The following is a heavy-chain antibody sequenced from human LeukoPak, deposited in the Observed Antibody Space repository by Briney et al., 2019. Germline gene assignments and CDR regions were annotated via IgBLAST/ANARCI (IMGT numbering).Heavy chain of an antibody. CDR2: IYYSGST. Sequence: SETLSLTCTASGGSISSYYWSWIRQPPGKGLEWIGYIYYSGSTNYNPSLKSRVTISVDTSKNQFSLKLSSVTAADTAVYYCARDYYGGNYWYFDLWGRGTLVTVSS. D-gene: IGHD4-23*01. CDR1: GGSISSYY. J-gene: IGHJ2*01. CDR3: ARDYYGGNYWYFDL. V-gene: IGHV4-59*01.